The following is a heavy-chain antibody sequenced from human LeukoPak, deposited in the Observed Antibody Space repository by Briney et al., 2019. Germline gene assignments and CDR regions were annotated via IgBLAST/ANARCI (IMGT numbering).Heavy chain of an antibody. Sequence: ASVKDSCKASGYTFTSYAMNWVRQAPGQGLEWMGWINTNTGNPTYAQGFTGRFVFSLDTSVSTTYLQISSLKAEDTAVYYCAREPSLPGYSGYDSPHYYYGMDIWGQGTTVTVSS. CDR3: AREPSLPGYSGYDSPHYYYGMDI. CDR2: INTNTGNP. V-gene: IGHV7-4-1*02. CDR1: GYTFTSYA. D-gene: IGHD5-12*01. J-gene: IGHJ6*02.